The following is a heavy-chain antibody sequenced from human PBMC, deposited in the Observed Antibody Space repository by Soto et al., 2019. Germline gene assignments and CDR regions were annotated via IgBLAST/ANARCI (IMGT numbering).Heavy chain of an antibody. CDR2: SIPILGIA. D-gene: IGHD5-12*01. Sequence: QVQLVQSGAEVKKPGSSVKVSCKASGGTFSSYTISWVRQAPGQGLEWMGRSIPILGIANYAQKFQGRVTITADKSTSTAYMELRSLRSEDTAVYYCARARDGYNFDYYGMDVWGQGTTVTVSS. CDR3: ARARDGYNFDYYGMDV. J-gene: IGHJ6*02. V-gene: IGHV1-69*02. CDR1: GGTFSSYT.